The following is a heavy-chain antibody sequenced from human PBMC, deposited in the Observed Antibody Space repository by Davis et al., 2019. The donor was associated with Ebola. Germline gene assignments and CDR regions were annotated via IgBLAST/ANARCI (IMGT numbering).Heavy chain of an antibody. CDR2: INPNKGNT. D-gene: IGHD4-17*01. CDR1: GYTFTTHG. V-gene: IGHV1-18*01. CDR3: ARMPPDYGDAFDI. J-gene: IGHJ3*02. Sequence: ASVKVSCKASGYTFTTHGITWVRQPPGQGLQWMGCINPNKGNTNYAQRVQGRVTMTTDTSTSTAFMELRSLRPDDTAAYYCARMPPDYGDAFDIWGQGTMVTVSS.